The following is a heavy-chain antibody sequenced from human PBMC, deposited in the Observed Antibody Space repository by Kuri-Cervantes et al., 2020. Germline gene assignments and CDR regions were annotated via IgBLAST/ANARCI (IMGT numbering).Heavy chain of an antibody. D-gene: IGHD4-11*01. CDR3: SRDHPVSAAFDI. J-gene: IGHJ3*02. Sequence: GGSLRLSCAAFGFTFSSYSMNWVRQAPGKGREWVSCISSSSSYIYYAGSVKGRFTISRDNAKKPLYLQMNSLRAEDTAVYYCSRDHPVSAAFDIWGQGTMVTVSS. V-gene: IGHV3-21*03. CDR1: GFTFSSYS. CDR2: ISSSSSYI.